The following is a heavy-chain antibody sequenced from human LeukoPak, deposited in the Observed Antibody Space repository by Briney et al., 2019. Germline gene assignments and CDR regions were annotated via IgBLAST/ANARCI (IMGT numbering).Heavy chain of an antibody. D-gene: IGHD2-2*01. CDR1: GFTFSSYT. J-gene: IGHJ4*02. CDR3: TADHPSSSRWSNDF. V-gene: IGHV3-48*01. Sequence: GGSLRLSCAASGFTFSSYTMNWVRQAPGKGLEWLSYISSSGSTIYYADSVKGRFTISRDNAKNSLYLQMNSLRAEDTGIYYCTADHPSSSRWSNDFWGLGALVTVSS. CDR2: ISSSGSTI.